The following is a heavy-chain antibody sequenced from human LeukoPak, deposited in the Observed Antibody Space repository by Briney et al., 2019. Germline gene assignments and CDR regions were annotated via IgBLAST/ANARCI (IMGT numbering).Heavy chain of an antibody. CDR2: IIPIFGTA. V-gene: IGHV1-69*05. J-gene: IGHJ6*03. Sequence: SVKVSCKASGGTFSSYAISWVRQAPGQGLEWMGRIIPIFGTANYAQKFQGRVTITTDESTSTAYMELSSLRSEDTAVYYCARHPYYDFWSGYWTYYYMDVWGKGTTVTVSS. CDR1: GGTFSSYA. CDR3: ARHPYYDFWSGYWTYYYMDV. D-gene: IGHD3-3*01.